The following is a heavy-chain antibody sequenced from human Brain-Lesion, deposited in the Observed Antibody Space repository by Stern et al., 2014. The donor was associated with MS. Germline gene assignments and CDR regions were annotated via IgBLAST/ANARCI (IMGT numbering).Heavy chain of an antibody. CDR3: ASDSSSYYYYGMDV. CDR1: GFTFSSYG. J-gene: IGHJ6*02. Sequence: QVQLVESGGGVVQPGRSLRLSCAASGFTFSSYGMHWVRQAPGKGLEWVAVIWSDRSKKSYADSVKGRFSISRDNSKNALYLQMNSLRAEDTAVYYFASDSSSYYYYGMDVWGQGTTVTVSS. V-gene: IGHV3-33*01. D-gene: IGHD6-13*01. CDR2: IWSDRSKK.